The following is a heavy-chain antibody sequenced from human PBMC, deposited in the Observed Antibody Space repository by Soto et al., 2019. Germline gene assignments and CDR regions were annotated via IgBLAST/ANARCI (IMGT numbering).Heavy chain of an antibody. D-gene: IGHD2-21*02. Sequence: QVQLVQSGAEVKKPGSSVKVSCKASGGTFSSYAISWVRQAPGQGLEWMGGIIPIFGTANYEQKFQGRVTITADESTSTAYMELSSLRSEDTAVYYCARGRGIVGVTRSHDAFDIWGQGTMVTVSS. J-gene: IGHJ3*02. CDR2: IIPIFGTA. CDR3: ARGRGIVGVTRSHDAFDI. V-gene: IGHV1-69*01. CDR1: GGTFSSYA.